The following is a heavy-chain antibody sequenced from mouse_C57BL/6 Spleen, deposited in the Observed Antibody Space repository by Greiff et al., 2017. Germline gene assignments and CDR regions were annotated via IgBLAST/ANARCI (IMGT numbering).Heavy chain of an antibody. D-gene: IGHD2-3*01. J-gene: IGHJ1*03. V-gene: IGHV2-4*01. CDR2: IWSGGST. CDR1: GFSLTSYG. CDR3: AKTGDGYYVGYFDV. Sequence: QVQLKESGPGLVQPSQSLSITCTVSGFSLTSYGVHWVRQPPGKGLEWLGVIWSGGSTDYNAAFISRLSISKDNTKSQVCFKMNSLQADDTAIYYCAKTGDGYYVGYFDVWGTGTTVTVSS.